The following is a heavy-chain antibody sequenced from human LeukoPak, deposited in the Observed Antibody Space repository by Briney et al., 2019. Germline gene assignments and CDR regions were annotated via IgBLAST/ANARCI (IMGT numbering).Heavy chain of an antibody. V-gene: IGHV4-39*01. CDR3: ARHRGYYDSSGDGYYFDY. D-gene: IGHD3-22*01. CDR1: GGSISNNNYY. J-gene: IGHJ4*02. Sequence: SETLSLTCTVSGGSISNNNYYWGWFRQPPGTGLEWIGSIFYSGSTYYNPSLKSRVTISVDTSKNQFSLKLTSVTAADTAVYYCARHRGYYDSSGDGYYFDYWGQGTLVTVSS. CDR2: IFYSGST.